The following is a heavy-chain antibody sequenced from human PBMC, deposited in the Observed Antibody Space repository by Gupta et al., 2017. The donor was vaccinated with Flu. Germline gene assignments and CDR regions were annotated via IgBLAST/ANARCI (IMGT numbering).Heavy chain of an antibody. D-gene: IGHD6-6*01. CDR2: IYPGDSDT. J-gene: IGHJ6*02. Sequence: QMPGKGLEWMGVIYPGDSDTRYSPSFQGQVTISADKSISTAYLQWSTLKASDTAMYYCARQASSSSGDRGMDVWGQGTTVTVSS. CDR3: ARQASSSSGDRGMDV. V-gene: IGHV5-51*01.